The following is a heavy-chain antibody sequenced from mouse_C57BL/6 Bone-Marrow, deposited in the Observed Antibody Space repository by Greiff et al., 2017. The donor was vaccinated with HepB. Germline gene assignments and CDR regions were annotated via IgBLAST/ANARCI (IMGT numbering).Heavy chain of an antibody. D-gene: IGHD1-1*01. CDR1: GFTFSDYG. CDR2: ISNLAYSI. CDR3: ASHYYGSSPFAY. Sequence: EVKLVESGGGLVQPGGSLKLSCAASGFTFSDYGMAWVRQAPRKGPEWVAFISNLAYSIYYADTVTGRFTISRENAKNTLYLEMSSLRSEDTAMYYCASHYYGSSPFAYWGQGTLVTVSA. V-gene: IGHV5-15*01. J-gene: IGHJ3*01.